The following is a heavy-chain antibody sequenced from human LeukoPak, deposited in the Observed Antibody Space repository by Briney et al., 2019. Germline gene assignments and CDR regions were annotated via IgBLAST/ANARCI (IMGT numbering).Heavy chain of an antibody. D-gene: IGHD3-10*01. J-gene: IGHJ6*02. CDR3: ARAPLPYYGSGSNYYYYYGMDV. CDR2: IYYSGST. V-gene: IGHV4-31*03. Sequence: SQTLSLTCTVSGGSISSGGYYWSWIRQHPGKGLEWIGYIYYSGSTYYNPSLKSRVTISVDTSKNQFSLKLSSVTAADTAVYYCARAPLPYYGSGSNYYYYYGMDVWGQGTTVTVSS. CDR1: GGSISSGGYY.